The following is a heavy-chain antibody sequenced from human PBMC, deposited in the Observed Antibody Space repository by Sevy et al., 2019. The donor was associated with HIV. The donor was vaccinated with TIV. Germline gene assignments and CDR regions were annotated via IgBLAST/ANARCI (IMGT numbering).Heavy chain of an antibody. J-gene: IGHJ4*02. Sequence: GGSLRLSCAASGFTFSSYAMSWVRQAPGKGLEWVSAISGSGGSTYYADSVKGRFTISRDNSKNTLYLQMNSLRAEDTAVDYCANQSLKGTGIAARGAFDYWGQGTLVTVSS. CDR1: GFTFSSYA. CDR3: ANQSLKGTGIAARGAFDY. CDR2: ISGSGGST. V-gene: IGHV3-23*01. D-gene: IGHD6-6*01.